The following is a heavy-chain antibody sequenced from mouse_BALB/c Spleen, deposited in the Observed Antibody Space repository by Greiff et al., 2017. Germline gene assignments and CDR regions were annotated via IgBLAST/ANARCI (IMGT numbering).Heavy chain of an antibody. CDR1: GFNIKDTY. V-gene: IGHV14-3*02. Sequence: VQLQQSGAELVKPGASVKLSCTASGFNIKDTYMHWVKQSPEQGLEWIGRIDPANGNTKYDPKLQGKATITADTSSNQAYLQCSSLTSEDAAVYYCASGGNYGYYAMDYWGQGTSVTVSS. CDR2: IDPANGNT. J-gene: IGHJ4*01. CDR3: ASGGNYGYYAMDY. D-gene: IGHD2-1*01.